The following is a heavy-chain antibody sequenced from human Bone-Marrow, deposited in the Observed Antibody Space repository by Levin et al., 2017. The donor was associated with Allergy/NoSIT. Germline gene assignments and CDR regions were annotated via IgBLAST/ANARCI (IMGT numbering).Heavy chain of an antibody. CDR2: ISYDGTNK. D-gene: IGHD3-3*01. CDR1: GVIFTSYA. J-gene: IGHJ4*02. Sequence: GGSLRLSCAASGVIFTSYAMHWVRQAPGRGLEWVAIISYDGTNKYYADSVKGRFTISRDNSKRTLFLQMKNLREEDTAVYYCARARGYGVVREKVGRHIDHWGQGTLVTVSS. CDR3: ARARGYGVVREKVGRHIDH. V-gene: IGHV3-30*03.